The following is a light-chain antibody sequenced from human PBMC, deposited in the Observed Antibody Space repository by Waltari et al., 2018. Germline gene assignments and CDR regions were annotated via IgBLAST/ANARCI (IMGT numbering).Light chain of an antibody. CDR3: SSDGVNNDFYV. CDR2: EVS. Sequence: QSALTQPPSASGSPGQSVTISCTGASSDVGGVHSVSWYQQHPGKAPRLMIYEVSKRPSGVPDRFSGSKSGNTASLTVSGLQAEDEADYHCSSDGVNNDFYVFGSGTKVTVL. J-gene: IGLJ1*01. V-gene: IGLV2-8*01. CDR1: SSDVGGVHS.